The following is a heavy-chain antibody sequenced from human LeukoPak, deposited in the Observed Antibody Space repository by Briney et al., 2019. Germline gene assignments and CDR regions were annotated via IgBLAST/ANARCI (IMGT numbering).Heavy chain of an antibody. CDR1: GGSISSSSYY. Sequence: SETLSLTCTVSGGSISSSSYYWGWIRQPPGKGLEWIGSIYYSGSTYYNPSLKSRVTISVDTSKNQFSLKLSSVTAADTAVYYCARKPTELWFGELASTYYFDYWGQGTLVTVSS. J-gene: IGHJ4*02. CDR3: ARKPTELWFGELASTYYFDY. D-gene: IGHD3-10*01. V-gene: IGHV4-39*07. CDR2: IYYSGST.